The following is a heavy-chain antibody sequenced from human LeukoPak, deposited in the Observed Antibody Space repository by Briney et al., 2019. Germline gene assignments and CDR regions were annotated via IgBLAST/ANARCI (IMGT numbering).Heavy chain of an antibody. Sequence: PSETLSLTCAVYGGSFSGYQWSWIRQPPGKGLEWIGEINHSGSTNYNPSLKSRVTISVDTSKNQFSLKLSSVTAADTAVYYCTSTQYYYGSGSYYNWFDPWGQGTLVTVSS. V-gene: IGHV4-34*01. CDR2: INHSGST. J-gene: IGHJ5*02. D-gene: IGHD3-10*01. CDR3: TSTQYYYGSGSYYNWFDP. CDR1: GGSFSGYQ.